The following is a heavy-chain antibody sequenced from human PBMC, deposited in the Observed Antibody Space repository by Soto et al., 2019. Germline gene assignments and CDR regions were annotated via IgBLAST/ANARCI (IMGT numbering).Heavy chain of an antibody. D-gene: IGHD6-25*01. CDR1: VYTFTTYD. V-gene: IGHV1-8*01. CDR2: MNPYSGNT. J-gene: IGHJ4*02. CDR3: ARRKERSGPHYFDY. Sequence: ASVKVSCKASVYTFTTYDISWVRQATGPGLEWMGWMNPYSGNTGYAQKFQGRVTVTRNTSISTVYMELSGLRPDDTAVYYCARRKERSGPHYFDYWGQGSQVTVSS.